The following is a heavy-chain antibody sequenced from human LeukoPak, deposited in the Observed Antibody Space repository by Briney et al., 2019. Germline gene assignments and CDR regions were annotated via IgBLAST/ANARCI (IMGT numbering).Heavy chain of an antibody. D-gene: IGHD4-17*01. Sequence: NPSETLSLTCTVSGGSISSSSYYWGWIRQPPGKGLEWIGSIYYSGSTYYNPSLKSRVTISVDTSKNQFSLKLSSMTAADTAVYYCAREGDTVTTPDYWGQGTLVTVSS. CDR1: GGSISSSSYY. V-gene: IGHV4-39*07. CDR3: AREGDTVTTPDY. J-gene: IGHJ4*02. CDR2: IYYSGST.